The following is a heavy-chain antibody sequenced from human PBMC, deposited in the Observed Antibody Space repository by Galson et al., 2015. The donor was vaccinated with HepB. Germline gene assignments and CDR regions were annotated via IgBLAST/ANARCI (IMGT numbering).Heavy chain of an antibody. Sequence: VKVSCKVSGYTFTDYYMHWVQQAPGKGLEWMGLVDPEDGETIYAEKFQGRVTITADTSTDTAYMELSSLRSEDTAVYYCATKGRGSSSWYGYYYYYMDVWGKGTTVAVSS. V-gene: IGHV1-69-2*01. CDR3: ATKGRGSSSWYGYYYYYMDV. CDR2: VDPEDGET. CDR1: GYTFTDYY. J-gene: IGHJ6*03. D-gene: IGHD6-13*01.